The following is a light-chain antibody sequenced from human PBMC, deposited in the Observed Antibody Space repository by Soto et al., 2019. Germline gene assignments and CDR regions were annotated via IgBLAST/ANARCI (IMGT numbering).Light chain of an antibody. CDR3: QSYDSSLSGYVV. CDR2: GNS. Sequence: QSVLTQPPSVSGAPGQRVTISCTGSSSNIGAGYDVHWYQQLPGTAPKLLIYGNSNRPSGVPDRFSGSKSGTSASLAITGLQAEYEADYYGQSYDSSLSGYVVFGGGTKLTVL. J-gene: IGLJ2*01. CDR1: SSNIGAGYD. V-gene: IGLV1-40*01.